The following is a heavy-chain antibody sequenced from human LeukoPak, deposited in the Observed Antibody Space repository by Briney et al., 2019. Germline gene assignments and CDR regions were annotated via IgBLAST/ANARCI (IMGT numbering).Heavy chain of an antibody. D-gene: IGHD2-15*01. V-gene: IGHV2-5*01. J-gene: IGHJ4*02. CDR2: IYWNDDK. CDR1: GFSLSTSGVG. Sequence: SGPTLVNPTQTLTLTCTFSGFSLSTSGVGVGWIRQPPGKALEWLALIYWNDDKRYSPSLKSRLTITKDTSKNQVVLTMTNMDPVDTATYYCAHVLSRCSGGSCYPPAFDYWGQGTLVTVSS. CDR3: AHVLSRCSGGSCYPPAFDY.